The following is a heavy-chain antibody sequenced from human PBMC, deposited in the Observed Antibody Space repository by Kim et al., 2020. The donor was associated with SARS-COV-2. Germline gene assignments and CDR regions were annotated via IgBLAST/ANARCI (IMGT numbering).Heavy chain of an antibody. V-gene: IGHV3-72*01. J-gene: IGHJ5*02. Sequence: YPSSVRSRFAISRDDSKNSVYLQMNSLKGEDTAVYYCGRGGLRGVIEFDPLGQGTLVTVSS. CDR3: GRGGLRGVIEFDP. D-gene: IGHD3-10*01.